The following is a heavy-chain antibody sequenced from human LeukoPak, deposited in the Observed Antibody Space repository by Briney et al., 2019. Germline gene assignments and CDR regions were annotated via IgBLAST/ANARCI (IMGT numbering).Heavy chain of an antibody. Sequence: GGSLRLSCAASGFTFSSYAMHWVRQAPGKGLEWVAVISYDGSNKYYADSVKGRFTISRDNSKNTLYLQMNSLRAEDTAVYYCARDLGSNYLPDYWGQGTLVAVSS. CDR2: ISYDGSNK. CDR3: ARDLGSNYLPDY. V-gene: IGHV3-30-3*01. D-gene: IGHD4-11*01. J-gene: IGHJ4*02. CDR1: GFTFSSYA.